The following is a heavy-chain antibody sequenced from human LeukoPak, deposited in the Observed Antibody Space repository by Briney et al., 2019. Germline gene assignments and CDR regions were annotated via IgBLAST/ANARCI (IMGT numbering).Heavy chain of an antibody. D-gene: IGHD3-16*02. CDR2: IYTSGST. J-gene: IGHJ4*02. CDR3: ARGPGGGYDYVWGSYRSPAHYYFDY. Sequence: SETLSLTCTVSGGSISSYYWSWIRQPAGKGLEWIGRIYTSGSTNYNPSLKSRVTMSVDTSKNQFSLKLSSVTAADTAVYYCARGPGGGYDYVWGSYRSPAHYYFDYWGQGTLVTVSS. CDR1: GGSISSYY. V-gene: IGHV4-4*07.